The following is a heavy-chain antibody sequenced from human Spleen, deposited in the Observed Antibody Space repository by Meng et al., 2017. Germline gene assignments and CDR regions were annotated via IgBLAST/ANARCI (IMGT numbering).Heavy chain of an antibody. CDR3: AKENSDYSHYYGV. CDR1: GYTFTNSA. D-gene: IGHD3-10*01. V-gene: IGHV1-3*01. J-gene: IGHJ4*02. Sequence: ASVKVSCKASGYTFTNSALHWVRQAPGQGLEWMGWINPGNGETKYSQSFQGRVTVTSDTSANTAYMELSSLRSEDTSMYYCAKENSDYSHYYGVWGQGTPVTVSS. CDR2: INPGNGET.